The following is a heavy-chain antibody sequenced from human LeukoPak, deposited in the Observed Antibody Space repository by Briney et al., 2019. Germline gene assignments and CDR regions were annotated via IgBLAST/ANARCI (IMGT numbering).Heavy chain of an antibody. Sequence: SETLSLTCTVSGGSIRSYYWSWIRQPPGKGLEWIGYIYTSGSTNYNPSLKSRVTIPVDTSKNQFSLKLSSVTAADTAVYYCARHDSSGYYYFDYWGQGTLVTVSS. CDR2: IYTSGST. J-gene: IGHJ4*02. CDR1: GGSIRSYY. V-gene: IGHV4-4*09. D-gene: IGHD3-22*01. CDR3: ARHDSSGYYYFDY.